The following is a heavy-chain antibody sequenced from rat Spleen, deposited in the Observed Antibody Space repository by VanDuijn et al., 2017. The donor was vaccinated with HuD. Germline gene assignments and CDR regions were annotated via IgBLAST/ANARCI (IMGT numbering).Heavy chain of an antibody. Sequence: EVQLVESGGGLVQPGGSLKLSCAASGFTYSDYVMAWVRQAPTKGLEWVASISTGIDHTSYRDSVKGRFTISRDNARNTHYLQMDSLRSEDTATYSFARSIYYYSSYIYDWFAYWGQGTLVTVSS. V-gene: IGHV5S13*01. CDR3: ARSIYYYSSYIYDWFAY. J-gene: IGHJ3*01. CDR1: GFTYSDYV. CDR2: ISTGIDHT. D-gene: IGHD1-2*01.